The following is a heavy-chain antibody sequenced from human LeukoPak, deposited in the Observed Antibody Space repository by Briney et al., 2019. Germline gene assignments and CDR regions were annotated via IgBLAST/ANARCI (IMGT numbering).Heavy chain of an antibody. J-gene: IGHJ3*02. Sequence: SETLSLTCTVSGGSISSGSYYWSWIRQPAGKGLEWIGRIYTSGSTNYNPSLKSRVTISVDTSKNQFSLKLSSVTAADTAVYYCARAPIAAAAFDAFDIWGQGTMVTVSS. CDR2: IYTSGST. V-gene: IGHV4-61*02. D-gene: IGHD6-13*01. CDR3: ARAPIAAAAFDAFDI. CDR1: GGSISSGSYY.